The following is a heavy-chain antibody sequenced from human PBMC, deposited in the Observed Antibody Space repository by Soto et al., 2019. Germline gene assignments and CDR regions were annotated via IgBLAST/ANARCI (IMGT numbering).Heavy chain of an antibody. J-gene: IGHJ4*02. CDR3: ARGGLSALYGDSVNYFDY. CDR1: GYTFTSYA. CDR2: INAGNGNT. D-gene: IGHD4-17*01. Sequence: ASVNVSCKASGYTFTSYAMHWVRQAPGQRLEWMGWINAGNGNTKYSQKFQGRVTMTTDTSTSTAYMELRSLRFDDTAVYYCARGGLSALYGDSVNYFDYWGQGALVTVSS. V-gene: IGHV1-3*01.